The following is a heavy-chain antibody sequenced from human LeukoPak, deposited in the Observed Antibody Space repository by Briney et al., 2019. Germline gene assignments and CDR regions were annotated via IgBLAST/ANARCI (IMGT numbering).Heavy chain of an antibody. V-gene: IGHV3-74*01. CDR2: ISSDGSTT. CDR1: GFTFRSYW. D-gene: IGHD1/OR15-1a*01. J-gene: IGHJ5*02. CDR3: ARQSFAWNNYT. Sequence: PGGSLRLSCAVSGFTFRSYWMHWVRQAPGKGLVWVSRISSDGSTTTYADSVKGRFTISRYNAKNMLYLQMNSLTADDTAVYYCARQSFAWNNYTWGEGTLVTVSS.